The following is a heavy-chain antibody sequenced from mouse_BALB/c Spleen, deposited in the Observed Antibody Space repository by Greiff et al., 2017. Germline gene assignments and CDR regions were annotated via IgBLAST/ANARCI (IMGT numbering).Heavy chain of an antibody. CDR3: ARGLSGSSYAWFAY. CDR2: INPSTGYT. D-gene: IGHD1-1*01. V-gene: IGHV1-7*01. Sequence: QVQLQQSGAELAKPGASVKMSCKASGYTFTSYWMHWVKQRPGQGLEWIGYINPSTGYTEYNQKFKDKATLTADKSSSTAYMQLSSLTSEDSAVYYCARGLSGSSYAWFAYWGQGTLVTVSA. J-gene: IGHJ3*01. CDR1: GYTFTSYW.